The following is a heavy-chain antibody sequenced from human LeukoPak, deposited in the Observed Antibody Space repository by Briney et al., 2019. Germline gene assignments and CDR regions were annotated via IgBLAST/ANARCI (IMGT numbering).Heavy chain of an antibody. CDR3: TTEERVSSGYCSGGSCYIDY. V-gene: IGHV3-15*01. J-gene: IGHJ4*02. CDR2: IKSKTDGGTT. D-gene: IGHD2-15*01. CDR1: AFTFSNAW. Sequence: GGSLRLSCAASAFTFSNAWMNWVRQAPGKGLEWVGRIKSKTDGGTTDYAAPVKGRFTISRDDSKNTLYLQMNSLKTEDTAVYYCTTEERVSSGYCSGGSCYIDYWGQGTLITVSS.